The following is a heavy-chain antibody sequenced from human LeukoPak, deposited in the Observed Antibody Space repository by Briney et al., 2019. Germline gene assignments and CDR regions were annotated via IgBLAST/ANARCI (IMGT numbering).Heavy chain of an antibody. J-gene: IGHJ4*02. V-gene: IGHV3-23*01. D-gene: IGHD6-19*01. CDR3: AKDGWAVAGHFDY. CDR2: ISGTDGST. CDR1: GFTFSSYA. Sequence: PGGSLRLSCAASGFTFSSYAMSWVRQAPGKGLEWVSAISGTDGSTYYADSVKGRFTISRDNSKNTVCLEMNSLRVEDTAVYYCAKDGWAVAGHFDYWGQGTLVTVSS.